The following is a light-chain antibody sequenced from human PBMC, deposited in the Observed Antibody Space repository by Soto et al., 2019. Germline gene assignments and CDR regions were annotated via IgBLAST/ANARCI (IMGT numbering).Light chain of an antibody. J-gene: IGKJ5*01. CDR3: QQRNTWPTIT. CDR2: LTS. Sequence: DIVMTQSPLSLPVTPGQPASISCRSSQSLLQTNGYTYLDWYLQKPGQSPQLXXXLTSIRASGVPDRFSGSGSGTDFTLTISSLQPEDFALYYCQQRNTWPTITFGQGTRLEIK. V-gene: IGKV2-28*01. CDR1: QSLLQTNGYTY.